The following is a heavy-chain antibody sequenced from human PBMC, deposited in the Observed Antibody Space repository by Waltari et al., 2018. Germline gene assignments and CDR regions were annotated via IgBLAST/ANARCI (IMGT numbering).Heavy chain of an antibody. D-gene: IGHD5-12*01. V-gene: IGHV1-18*01. CDR1: GYTFTSYG. Sequence: QVQLVQSGAEVKKPGASVKVSCKASGYTFTSYGISWVRQAPGQGLEWMGWMEWISAYNGNTNDAHKLQGRVTMTTDTSTSTAYMELRSLRSDDTAVYYCARVGYSGYDALHYYYGMDVWGQGTTVTVSS. J-gene: IGHJ6*02. CDR3: ARVGYSGYDALHYYYGMDV. CDR2: ISAYNGNT.